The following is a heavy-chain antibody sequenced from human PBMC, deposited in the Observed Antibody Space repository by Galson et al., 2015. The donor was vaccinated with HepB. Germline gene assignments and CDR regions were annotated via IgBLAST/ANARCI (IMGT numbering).Heavy chain of an antibody. J-gene: IGHJ6*02. CDR2: ISSSSSTI. V-gene: IGHV3-48*02. CDR3: ASSDDFWSGYWPSGPNGMDV. CDR1: GFTFSSYS. Sequence: SLRLSCAASGFTFSSYSMNWVRQAPGKGLEWVSYISSSSSTIYYADSVKGRFTISRDNAKNSLYLQMNSLRDEDTAVYYCASSDDFWSGYWPSGPNGMDVWGQGTTVTVSS. D-gene: IGHD3-3*01.